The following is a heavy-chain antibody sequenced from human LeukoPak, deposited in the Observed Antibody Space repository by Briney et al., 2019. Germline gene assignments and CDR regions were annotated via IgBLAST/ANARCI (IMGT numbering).Heavy chain of an antibody. J-gene: IGHJ4*02. V-gene: IGHV3-23*01. CDR1: GFTFSAYA. Sequence: PGGSLRLSCAASGFTFSAYAMSWVRQAPGKGLQWVSMISGSGANRYDADSVKGRFTICRDNSQNTLYLQMNSLRAEDTAIYYCAKGGWSSPFDCWGQGTLVTVSS. CDR3: AKGGWSSPFDC. CDR2: ISGSGANR. D-gene: IGHD6-19*01.